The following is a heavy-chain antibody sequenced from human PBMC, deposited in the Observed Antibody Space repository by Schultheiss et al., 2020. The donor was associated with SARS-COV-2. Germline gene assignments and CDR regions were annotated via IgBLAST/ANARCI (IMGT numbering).Heavy chain of an antibody. CDR3: ARWYCSSTSCHDAFDI. CDR2: IYYSGST. V-gene: IGHV4-31*03. J-gene: IGHJ3*02. CDR1: GGSISSGGYY. Sequence: SQTLSLTCTVSGGSISSGGYYWSWIRQHPGKGLEWIGYIYYSGSTNYNPSLKSRVTISVDTSKNQFSLKLSSVTAADTAVYYCARWYCSSTSCHDAFDIWGQGTMVTVSS. D-gene: IGHD2-2*01.